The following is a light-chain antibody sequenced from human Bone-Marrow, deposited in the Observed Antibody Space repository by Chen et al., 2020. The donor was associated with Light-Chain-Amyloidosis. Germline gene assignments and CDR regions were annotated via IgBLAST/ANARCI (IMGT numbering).Light chain of an antibody. CDR1: QSVHANY. CDR2: GTS. Sequence: EIVLTQSPGTLSLSPGERVTLSCRASQSVHANYLTWYQQKPGQAPRLLISGTSSRAAGIPDRFSGSGSGTDFTLTISRLETGDFAVYYCQQSSSSPITFGQGTRLEIK. CDR3: QQSSSSPIT. V-gene: IGKV3-20*01. J-gene: IGKJ5*01.